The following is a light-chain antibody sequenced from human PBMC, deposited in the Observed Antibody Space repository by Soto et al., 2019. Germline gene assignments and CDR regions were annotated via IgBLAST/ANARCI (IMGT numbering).Light chain of an antibody. CDR2: AAS. Sequence: IRMTQTPSSLSASVGDRVTITCRASQGISSFLAWYQQKPGKAPKLLIYAASSLQSGVPSRFSGSGFGTDFTLTITSLQPEDFATYYCRQVESYPSTFGGGTKVDIK. CDR3: RQVESYPST. J-gene: IGKJ4*01. CDR1: QGISSF. V-gene: IGKV1-9*01.